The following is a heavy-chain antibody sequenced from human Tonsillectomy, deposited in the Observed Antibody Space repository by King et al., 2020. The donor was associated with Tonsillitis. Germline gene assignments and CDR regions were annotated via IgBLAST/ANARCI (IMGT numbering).Heavy chain of an antibody. J-gene: IGHJ4*02. Sequence: QLQESGPGLVKPSQTLSLTCTVSGGSISSGDYYWSWIRQPPGKGLEWIGYIYYSGSTYYNPSLKSRVTISVDTSKNQFSLKLSSVTAADTAVYYCARARGDYDLWSGYYIHFDYWGQGTLVTVSS. CDR3: ARARGDYDLWSGYYIHFDY. V-gene: IGHV4-30-4*01. D-gene: IGHD3-3*01. CDR1: GGSISSGDYY. CDR2: IYYSGST.